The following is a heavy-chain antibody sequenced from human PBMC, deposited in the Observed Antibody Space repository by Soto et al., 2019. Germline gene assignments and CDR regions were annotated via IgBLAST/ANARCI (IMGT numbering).Heavy chain of an antibody. CDR1: GFTFSSYW. Sequence: EVQLVESGGGLVEPGGSLRLSCAASGFTFSSYWMSWVRQAPGKGLEWVANIKQDGSEKYYVDSVKGRFTISRDNAKNSLYLQMNSLSAEDTAVYYCAKKCSGGSCYSPWGMDVWGKGTTVTVSS. D-gene: IGHD2-15*01. V-gene: IGHV3-7*01. CDR3: AKKCSGGSCYSPWGMDV. CDR2: IKQDGSEK. J-gene: IGHJ6*04.